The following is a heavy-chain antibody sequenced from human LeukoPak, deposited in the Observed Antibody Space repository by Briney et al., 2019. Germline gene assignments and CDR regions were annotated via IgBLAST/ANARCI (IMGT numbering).Heavy chain of an antibody. D-gene: IGHD3-16*01. CDR2: ISGGSSTI. J-gene: IGHJ4*02. CDR1: GFISSSYS. V-gene: IGHV3-48*02. Sequence: GGSLRLSCAASGFISSSYSMNWVRQAPGKGLEWVSYISGGSSTIYYADSVKGRFTISRDNAKNSLYLQMNSLSDEDTAVYYCARVSGGLYFDYWGQGTLVTVSS. CDR3: ARVSGGLYFDY.